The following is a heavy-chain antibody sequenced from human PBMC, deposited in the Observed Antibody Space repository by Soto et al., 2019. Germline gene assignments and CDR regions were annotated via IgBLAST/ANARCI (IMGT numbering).Heavy chain of an antibody. D-gene: IGHD5-12*01. CDR3: ARESGGATATLDYYYFYMDV. CDR1: GYTFSDYY. J-gene: IGHJ6*03. V-gene: IGHV1-2*02. CDR2: INPNGGGA. Sequence: QVQLVQSGAEVKKPGASVTVSCKASGYTFSDYYLPWLRQAPGQGPEWMGWINPNGGGAKYGQKFRGRVTMTRDTSVRTAFMELNSLKSDDTAVYYCARESGGATATLDYYYFYMDVWGKGTTVTVSS.